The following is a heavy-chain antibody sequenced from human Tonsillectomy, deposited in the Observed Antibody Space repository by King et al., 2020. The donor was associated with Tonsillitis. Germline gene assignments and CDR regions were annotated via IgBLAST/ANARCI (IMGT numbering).Heavy chain of an antibody. CDR2: INPKSGDT. CDR3: ATNAIGTDVSAYRDFRH. J-gene: IGHJ1*01. D-gene: IGHD2-8*01. Sequence: AQLVQSGAELRKPGASVTVSCRTSGDTFTGHFVHWVRQAPGQGLEWMGWINPKSGDTNYVPKFQGRVTLSGDVSITTAYMGLSNLRPDDTAVYYCATNAIGTDVSAYRDFRHWGQGTLVTVSS. CDR1: GDTFTGHF. V-gene: IGHV1-2*02.